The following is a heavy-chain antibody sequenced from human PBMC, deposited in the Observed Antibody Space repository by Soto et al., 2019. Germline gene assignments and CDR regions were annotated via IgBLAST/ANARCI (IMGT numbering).Heavy chain of an antibody. CDR3: ARERNYDSSGYSYYYGMDV. CDR1: GGSISSGGYY. Sequence: SETLSLTCTVSGGSISSGGYYWSWIRQHPGKGLEWIGYIYYSGSTYYNPSLKSRVTISVDTSKNQFSLKLSSVTAADTAVYYCARERNYDSSGYSYYYGMDVWGQGTTVIVSS. D-gene: IGHD3-22*01. J-gene: IGHJ6*02. CDR2: IYYSGST. V-gene: IGHV4-31*03.